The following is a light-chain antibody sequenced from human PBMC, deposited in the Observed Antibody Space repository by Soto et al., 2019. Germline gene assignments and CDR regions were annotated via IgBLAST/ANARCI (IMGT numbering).Light chain of an antibody. CDR3: LLFYGDGVV. CDR1: TGAVTSGYY. CDR2: STT. Sequence: QAVVTQETSLTVSPGGTVTLTCASSTGAVTSGYYPNWFQQKPGQPPRALIYSTTYKHSWTPARFSGSLLGGKAALTLSGVQPEDEADYYCLLFYGDGVVFGGGTKLTVL. V-gene: IGLV7-43*01. J-gene: IGLJ2*01.